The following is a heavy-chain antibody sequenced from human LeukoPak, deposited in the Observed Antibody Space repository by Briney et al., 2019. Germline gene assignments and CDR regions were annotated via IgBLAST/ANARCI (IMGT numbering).Heavy chain of an antibody. CDR1: GGSFNSYY. Sequence: PSETLSLTCAVYGGSFNSYYWSWIRQPPGKGLEWIGEINHSGSTSYNPSLKSRATISVDTSKNQFSLKLSSVTAADTAVYYCARGRLGELSLLNYWGQGTLVTVSS. CDR3: ARGRLGELSLLNY. V-gene: IGHV4-34*01. J-gene: IGHJ4*02. D-gene: IGHD3-16*02. CDR2: INHSGST.